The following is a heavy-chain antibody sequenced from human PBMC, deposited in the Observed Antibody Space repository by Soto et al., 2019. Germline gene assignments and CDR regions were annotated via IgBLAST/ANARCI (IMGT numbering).Heavy chain of an antibody. J-gene: IGHJ3*02. CDR3: ARGDSSSPAPSDAFDI. Sequence: QVQLVQSGAEVKKPGSSVKVSCKASGGTFSSYAISWVRQAPGQGLEWMGGIIPIFGTANYAQKFQGRVTITADESTSTAYRELSSLRSEDTAVYYCARGDSSSPAPSDAFDIWGQGTMVTVSS. D-gene: IGHD6-13*01. CDR1: GGTFSSYA. V-gene: IGHV1-69*01. CDR2: IIPIFGTA.